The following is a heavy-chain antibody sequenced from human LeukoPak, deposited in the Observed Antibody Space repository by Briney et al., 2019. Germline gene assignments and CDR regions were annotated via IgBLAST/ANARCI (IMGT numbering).Heavy chain of an antibody. Sequence: SETLTLTCIVSGVSIRSDTYYWGWIRQPPGKGLEWIGNYHNGNSYYNPSLKSRVTISEDTSGNQFSLRVTSVTAADTAVYYCARLWYSTGLYFYYYTDVWGEGTTVTVSS. CDR3: ARLWYSTGLYFYYYTDV. J-gene: IGHJ6*03. CDR2: YHNGNS. V-gene: IGHV4-39*01. CDR1: GVSIRSDTYY. D-gene: IGHD6-25*01.